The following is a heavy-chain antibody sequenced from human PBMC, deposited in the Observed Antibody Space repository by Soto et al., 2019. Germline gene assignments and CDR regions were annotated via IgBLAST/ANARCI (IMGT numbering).Heavy chain of an antibody. V-gene: IGHV3-72*01. CDR1: GFTLSDHY. CDR2: ISNKANGDTT. CDR3: ARMPRDDNNFHI. Sequence: EVQLVESGGGLVQPGGSLRLSCAASGFTLSDHYMDWVRQAPGKGLEWVGRISNKANGDTTEYAASVKGRDTIPSDDSQKSMFLQMNSMTSEDTAVYFCARMPRDDNNFHIWGQGTTVTVAS. J-gene: IGHJ6*02. D-gene: IGHD3-9*01.